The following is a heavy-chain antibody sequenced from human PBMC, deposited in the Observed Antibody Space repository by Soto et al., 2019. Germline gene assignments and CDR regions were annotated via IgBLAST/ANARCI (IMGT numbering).Heavy chain of an antibody. D-gene: IGHD1-7*01. CDR1: GGSFTSNNW. Sequence: SETLSLTCAVSGGSFTSNNWWTWVRQPPGQGLEWIGEIYRTGSTNYNPSLKSRVTISLDKSENQFSLEVTSLTAADTAVYYCASRDPGTSVDYWGQGTLVTVSS. CDR2: IYRTGST. V-gene: IGHV4-4*02. CDR3: ASRDPGTSVDY. J-gene: IGHJ4*02.